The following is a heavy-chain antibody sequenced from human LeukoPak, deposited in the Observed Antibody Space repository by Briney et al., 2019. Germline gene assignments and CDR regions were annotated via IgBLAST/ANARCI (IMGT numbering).Heavy chain of an antibody. V-gene: IGHV4-4*09. J-gene: IGHJ4*02. Sequence: SETLSLTCTVSGGSISSYYWSWIRQPPGKGLEWIGYIYTSGSTNYNPSLKSRVTISVDTSMNQFSLKLSSVTAADTAVYYCARLAAAGRLDYWGQGTLVTVSS. D-gene: IGHD6-13*01. CDR3: ARLAAAGRLDY. CDR2: IYTSGST. CDR1: GGSISSYY.